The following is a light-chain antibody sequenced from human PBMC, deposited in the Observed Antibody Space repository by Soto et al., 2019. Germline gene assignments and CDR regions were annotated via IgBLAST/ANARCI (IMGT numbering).Light chain of an antibody. CDR1: QNIRYW. CDR2: GAY. V-gene: IGKV1-12*01. J-gene: IGKJ4*01. Sequence: IQMTQSPSSVSASVGDRVTITCRASQNIRYWLAWYQQKPGRAPKILITGAYSLKTGVPSRFSGSGSGTDFTLTITSLQPDDFATYFCQQAYSFPLTLGGGTKVEI. CDR3: QQAYSFPLT.